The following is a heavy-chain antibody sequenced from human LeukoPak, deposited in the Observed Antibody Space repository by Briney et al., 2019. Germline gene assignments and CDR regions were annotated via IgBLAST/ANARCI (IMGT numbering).Heavy chain of an antibody. CDR1: GGSISSYY. D-gene: IGHD3-22*01. CDR2: IYYSGST. Sequence: NPSETLSLTCTVSGGSISSYYWSWIRQPPGKGLEWIGYIYYSGSTNYNPSLRSRVTISVDTSKNQFSLKLSSVTAADTAVYYCARGAYYYDSSGYYVYWYFDLWGRGTLVTVSS. V-gene: IGHV4-59*01. J-gene: IGHJ2*01. CDR3: ARGAYYYDSSGYYVYWYFDL.